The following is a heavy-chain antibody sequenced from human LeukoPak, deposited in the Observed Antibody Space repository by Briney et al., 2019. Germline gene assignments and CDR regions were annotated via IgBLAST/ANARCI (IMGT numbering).Heavy chain of an antibody. Sequence: ASVKVSCKASDCTFTSYGISWERQAPGQGLEWMGWISAYNGNTNYAQKLQGRVTMTTDTSTSTAYMELRSLRSDDTAVYYCARVVSGWYSDYYYMDVWGKGTTVTISS. CDR2: ISAYNGNT. J-gene: IGHJ6*03. V-gene: IGHV1-18*01. D-gene: IGHD6-19*01. CDR3: ARVVSGWYSDYYYMDV. CDR1: DCTFTSYG.